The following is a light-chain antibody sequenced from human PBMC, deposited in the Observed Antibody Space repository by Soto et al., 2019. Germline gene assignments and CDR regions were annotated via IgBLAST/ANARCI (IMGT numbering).Light chain of an antibody. Sequence: IVLTQSPATMSLSPGERATLSCRASQSVRSYLAWYQEKPSQAPRLLIYDTSNRATGIPARFSGSGSGTDFTLTISSLEPEDFAVYYCQHRNNWPLTFGGGTKVEIK. CDR2: DTS. CDR1: QSVRSY. CDR3: QHRNNWPLT. J-gene: IGKJ4*01. V-gene: IGKV3-11*01.